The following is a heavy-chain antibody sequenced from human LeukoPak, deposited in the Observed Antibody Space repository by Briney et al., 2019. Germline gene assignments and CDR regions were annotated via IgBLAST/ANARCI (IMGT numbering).Heavy chain of an antibody. J-gene: IGHJ3*02. CDR3: ARVYAGSWYAAFDI. CDR1: GYTFTSYY. D-gene: IGHD6-13*01. Sequence: GASVKVSCKASGYTFTSYYMHWVRQAPGQGLEWMGGIIPIFGTANYAQKFQGRVTITADESTSTAYMELSSLRSEDTAVYYCARVYAGSWYAAFDIWGQGTMVTVSS. CDR2: IIPIFGTA. V-gene: IGHV1-69*13.